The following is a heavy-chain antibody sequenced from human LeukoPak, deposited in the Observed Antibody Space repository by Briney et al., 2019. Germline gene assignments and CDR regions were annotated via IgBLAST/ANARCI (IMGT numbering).Heavy chain of an antibody. CDR2: INTDGRTT. CDR3: ARGYCSGGSCYGGGFDY. D-gene: IGHD2-15*01. V-gene: IGHV3-74*01. J-gene: IGHJ4*02. Sequence: PGGSLRLSCAASGFTFSSYWMHWVRPAPGKGLVWVSRINTDGRTTTYADSVKGRFTISRDNAKNTLYLQMNTLRAEDTAVYYCARGYCSGGSCYGGGFDYWGQGTLVTVSS. CDR1: GFTFSSYW.